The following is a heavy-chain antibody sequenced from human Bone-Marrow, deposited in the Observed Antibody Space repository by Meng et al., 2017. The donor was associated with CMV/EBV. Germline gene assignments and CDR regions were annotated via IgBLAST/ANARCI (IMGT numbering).Heavy chain of an antibody. D-gene: IGHD3-10*01. J-gene: IGHJ6*02. CDR2: INHLGST. CDR1: GGSFRGYY. CDR3: ARGFYGSGSYYTSPKYYYYYGMDV. Sequence: SQTLSLTCAVYGGSFRGYYWSWIRQPPGKGLEWIGEINHLGSTNYNPSLKSRVTISVDTSKNQFSLKLSSVTAADTAVYYCARGFYGSGSYYTSPKYYYYYGMDVWGQGTTVTVSS. V-gene: IGHV4-34*01.